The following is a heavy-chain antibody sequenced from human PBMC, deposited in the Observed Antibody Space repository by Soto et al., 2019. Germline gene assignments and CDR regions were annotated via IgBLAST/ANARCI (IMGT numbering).Heavy chain of an antibody. V-gene: IGHV3-23*01. Sequence: GGSLRLYCAASGFTFSSYAMSWVRQAPGKGLEWVSAISGSGGSTYYADSVKGRFTISRDNSKNTLYLQMNSLRAEDTAVYYCATSSGWYGDNWFDPWGQGTLVTVSS. J-gene: IGHJ5*02. CDR1: GFTFSSYA. D-gene: IGHD6-19*01. CDR2: ISGSGGST. CDR3: ATSSGWYGDNWFDP.